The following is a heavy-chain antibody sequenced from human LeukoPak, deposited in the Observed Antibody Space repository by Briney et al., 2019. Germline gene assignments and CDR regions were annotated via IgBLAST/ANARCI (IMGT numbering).Heavy chain of an antibody. Sequence: PSETLSLTCTVSGGSISSSSYYWGWIRQPPGKGLEWIGSIYYSGSTYYNPSLKSRVTISVDTSKNQFSLKLSSVTAADTAVYYCARDRRDGYNKIYFDYWGQGTLVTVSS. J-gene: IGHJ4*02. D-gene: IGHD5-24*01. CDR2: IYYSGST. CDR1: GGSISSSSYY. CDR3: ARDRRDGYNKIYFDY. V-gene: IGHV4-39*07.